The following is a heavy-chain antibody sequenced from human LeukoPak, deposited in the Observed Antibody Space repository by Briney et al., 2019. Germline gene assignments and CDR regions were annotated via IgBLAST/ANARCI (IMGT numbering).Heavy chain of an antibody. J-gene: IGHJ4*02. V-gene: IGHV3-23*01. CDR2: ISGSGGST. CDR1: GFTFSSYA. Sequence: GGSLRLSCAASGFTFSSYAMSWVRQAPGKGLEWVSAISGSGGSTYYADSVKGRFTISRDNAKNTLYLQMNSLRAEDTAVYYCARDRFTMIGYDYWGQGTLVTVSS. CDR3: ARDRFTMIGYDY. D-gene: IGHD3-22*01.